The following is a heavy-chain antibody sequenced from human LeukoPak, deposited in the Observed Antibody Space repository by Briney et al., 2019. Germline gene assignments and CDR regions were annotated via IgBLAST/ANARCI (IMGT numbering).Heavy chain of an antibody. CDR1: GYTFTGYY. CDR3: ARARLGGERDGYIH. V-gene: IGHV1-2*02. D-gene: IGHD5-24*01. CDR2: MHPNSGDT. Sequence: GASVKVSCKASGYTFTGYYMHWVRQAPGQGLEWMGWMHPNSGDTNYAQKFQGRVTMTRDTSISTAYMELSSLRSDDTAVYYCARARLGGERDGYIHWGQGTLVTVSS. J-gene: IGHJ4*02.